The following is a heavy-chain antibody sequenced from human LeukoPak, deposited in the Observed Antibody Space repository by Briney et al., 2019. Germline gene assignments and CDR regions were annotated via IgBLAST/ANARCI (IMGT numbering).Heavy chain of an antibody. CDR3: ASQPAMARFEFDY. CDR2: IIPIFGTA. Sequence: SVKVSCKASGGTFSSYAISWVRQAPGQGLEWMGGIIPIFGTANYAQKFQGRVTITADESTSTAYMELSSLRSEDTAVYYCASQPAMARFEFDYWGQGTLVTGSS. D-gene: IGHD5-18*01. V-gene: IGHV1-69*13. J-gene: IGHJ4*02. CDR1: GGTFSSYA.